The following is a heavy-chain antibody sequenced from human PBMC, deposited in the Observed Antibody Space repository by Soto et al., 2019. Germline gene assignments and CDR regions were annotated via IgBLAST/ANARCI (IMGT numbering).Heavy chain of an antibody. CDR1: GFTFSSYA. J-gene: IGHJ4*02. CDR2: ISGSGGST. Sequence: EVQLLESGGGLVQPGGSLRLSCAASGFTFSSYAMSWVRQAPGKGLEWVSAISGSGGSTYYADSVKGRFTISRDNSKNTLQLQRNSLRAEDTAVYYCAKNGHWNYPWFLDYWGQGTLVTVSS. D-gene: IGHD1-7*01. CDR3: AKNGHWNYPWFLDY. V-gene: IGHV3-23*01.